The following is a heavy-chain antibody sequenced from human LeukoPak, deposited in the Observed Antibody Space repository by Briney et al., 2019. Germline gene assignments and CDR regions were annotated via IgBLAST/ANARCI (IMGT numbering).Heavy chain of an antibody. Sequence: SVKVSCKASGGTFSSYAISWVRQAPGQGLEWMGRIIPIFGTANYAQKFQGRVTITADESTSTAYMELSSLRSEDTAVYYCARKYYYDSSGYYYAPWGQGTLVTVSS. J-gene: IGHJ5*02. D-gene: IGHD3-22*01. CDR2: IIPIFGTA. V-gene: IGHV1-69*15. CDR3: ARKYYYDSSGYYYAP. CDR1: GGTFSSYA.